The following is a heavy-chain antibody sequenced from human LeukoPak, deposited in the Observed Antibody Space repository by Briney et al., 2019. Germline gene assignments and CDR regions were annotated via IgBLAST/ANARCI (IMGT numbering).Heavy chain of an antibody. D-gene: IGHD2-2*02. CDR2: FDPEDGET. Sequence: ASVKVSCKVSGYTLTELSMHWVRQAPGKGLEWMGGFDPEDGETIYAQKFQGRVTMTEDTSTDTAYMELSSLRSEDTAVYYCATLLRYCSSTRCHNDAFDIWGQGTMVTVSS. V-gene: IGHV1-24*01. J-gene: IGHJ3*02. CDR1: GYTLTELS. CDR3: ATLLRYCSSTRCHNDAFDI.